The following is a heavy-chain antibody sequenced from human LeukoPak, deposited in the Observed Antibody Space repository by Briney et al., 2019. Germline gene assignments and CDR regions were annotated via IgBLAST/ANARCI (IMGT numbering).Heavy chain of an antibody. D-gene: IGHD6-13*01. V-gene: IGHV4-31*03. CDR1: GGSISSGGYS. J-gene: IGHJ4*02. CDR3: ARAEAAASFDY. Sequence: SETLSLTCTVSGGSISSGGYSWSWIRQHPGKGLEWIGYIYYSGSTYYNPSLKSRVTISVDTSKNQFSLKLSSVTAADTAVYYCARAEAAASFDYWGQGTLVTVSS. CDR2: IYYSGST.